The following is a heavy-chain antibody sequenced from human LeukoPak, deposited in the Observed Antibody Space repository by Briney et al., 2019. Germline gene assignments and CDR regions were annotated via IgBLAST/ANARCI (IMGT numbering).Heavy chain of an antibody. CDR1: GFIFTDYA. Sequence: GGSLRLSCAASGFIFTDYAMNWVRQAPGKGLEWVSSISSSSSYIYYADSVKGRFTISRDNAKNSLYLQMNSLRAEDTAVYYCASPVRYSSSWSSFDYWGQGTLVTVSS. CDR2: ISSSSSYI. V-gene: IGHV3-21*01. J-gene: IGHJ4*02. D-gene: IGHD6-13*01. CDR3: ASPVRYSSSWSSFDY.